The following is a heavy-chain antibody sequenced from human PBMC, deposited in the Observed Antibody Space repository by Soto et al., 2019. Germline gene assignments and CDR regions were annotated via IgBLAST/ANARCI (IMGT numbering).Heavy chain of an antibody. CDR2: ICYSGST. CDR1: GGSISSYY. Sequence: QVQLQESGPGLVKPSETLSLTCTVSGGSISSYYWSWIRQPPGKGLEWIGHICYSGSTNHNPSLKSRVTISVDTSKNQFSLKLRSVTAADTAVYYCARGLYSSSWYRADDWGQGILVTVSS. V-gene: IGHV4-59*01. J-gene: IGHJ4*02. CDR3: ARGLYSSSWYRADD. D-gene: IGHD6-13*01.